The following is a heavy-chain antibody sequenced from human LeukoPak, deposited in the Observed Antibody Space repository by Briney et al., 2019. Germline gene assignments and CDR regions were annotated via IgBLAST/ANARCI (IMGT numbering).Heavy chain of an antibody. J-gene: IGHJ6*03. V-gene: IGHV4-39*01. D-gene: IGHD3-3*01. Sequence: KPSETLSLTCTVSGGSISSSSYYWGWIRQPPGKGLEWNGSIYYSGSTYYNPSLKSRVTISVDTSKNQFSLKLSSVTAADTAVYYCARHVYDFWSGALNGYYYMDVWGKGTTVTVSS. CDR1: GGSISSSSYY. CDR3: ARHVYDFWSGALNGYYYMDV. CDR2: IYYSGST.